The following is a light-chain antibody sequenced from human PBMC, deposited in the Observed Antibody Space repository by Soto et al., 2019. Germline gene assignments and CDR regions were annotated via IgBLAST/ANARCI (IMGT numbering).Light chain of an antibody. J-gene: IGLJ3*02. Sequence: QSALTQPASVSGSPGQSITISCTGTSSDIGGYKYVSWYQQHPGKAPKLMIYEVNNRPSGVSNRFSGSKSGRTASLTISGLQAEDEADYYCSSYTSSSTLEVFGGGTKVTVL. CDR3: SSYTSSSTLEV. CDR2: EVN. V-gene: IGLV2-14*01. CDR1: SSDIGGYKY.